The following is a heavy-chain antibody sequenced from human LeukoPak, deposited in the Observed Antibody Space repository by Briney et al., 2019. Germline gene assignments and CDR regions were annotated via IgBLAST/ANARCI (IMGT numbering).Heavy chain of an antibody. CDR2: IYYSGST. D-gene: IGHD2-15*01. CDR1: GGSISSSSYH. V-gene: IGHV4-39*07. CDR3: ARSPTTPVGGNDY. J-gene: IGHJ4*02. Sequence: SETLSLTCTVSGGSISSSSYHWGWIRQPPGKGLEWIGSIYYSGSTNYNPSLKSRVTISVDTSKNQFSLKLSSVTAADTAVYYCARSPTTPVGGNDYWGQGTLVTVSS.